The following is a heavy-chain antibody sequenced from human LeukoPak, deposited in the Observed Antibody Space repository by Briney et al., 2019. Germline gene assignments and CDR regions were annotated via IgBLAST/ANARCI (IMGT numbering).Heavy chain of an antibody. CDR3: ARVNINNWHSCDY. D-gene: IGHD1-1*01. J-gene: IGHJ4*02. V-gene: IGHV4-4*02. Sequence: SETLSLTCAVSGGSINTSNWWSWVRRPPGKGLEWIGEIYHSGSPNYNPSLKSRVTISVDKSRNHFSLNLSSVTAADTAVYYCARVNINNWHSCDYWGQGTLVTVSS. CDR1: GGSINTSNW. CDR2: IYHSGSP.